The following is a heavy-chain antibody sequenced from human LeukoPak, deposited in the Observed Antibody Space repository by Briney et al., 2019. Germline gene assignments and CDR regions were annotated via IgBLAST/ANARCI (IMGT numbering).Heavy chain of an antibody. D-gene: IGHD6-13*01. CDR3: AKEYSSSWYLRYYYGMDV. Sequence: PGGSLRLSCAASGFTFSSYGMHWVRQAPGKGLEWVAVISYDGSNKYYADSVKGRFTISRDNSKNTLYLQMNSLRAEDTAVYYCAKEYSSSWYLRYYYGMDVWGQGTTVTVSS. J-gene: IGHJ6*02. CDR1: GFTFSSYG. V-gene: IGHV3-30*18. CDR2: ISYDGSNK.